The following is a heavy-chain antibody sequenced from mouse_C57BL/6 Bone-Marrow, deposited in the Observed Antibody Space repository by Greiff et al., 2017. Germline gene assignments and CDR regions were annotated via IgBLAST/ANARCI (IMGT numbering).Heavy chain of an antibody. CDR2: ISDGGSYT. J-gene: IGHJ2*01. CDR1: GFTFSSYA. V-gene: IGHV5-4*01. D-gene: IGHD1-1*01. CDR3: AREGLITTPFDY. Sequence: VHVKQSGGGLVKPGGSLKLSCAASGFTFSSYAMSWVRQTPEKRLEWVATISDGGSYTYYPDNVKGRFTISRDNAKNNLYLQMSHLKSEDTAMYYCAREGLITTPFDYWGQGTTLTVSS.